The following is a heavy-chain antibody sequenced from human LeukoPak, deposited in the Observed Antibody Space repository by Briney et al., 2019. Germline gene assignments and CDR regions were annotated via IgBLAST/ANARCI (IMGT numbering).Heavy chain of an antibody. V-gene: IGHV4-4*07. CDR1: GGSISNYY. D-gene: IGHD4/OR15-4a*01. Sequence: SETLSLTCTVSGGSISNYYWNCIRQPAGKGLEWIGRKSTSGHTNYRSSLESRVTMSVDTSKNQFSLRLSSVTTADTAVYYCTRVNRIDYGADPEGDVWGKGITVIVSS. CDR3: TRVNRIDYGADPEGDV. CDR2: KSTSGHT. J-gene: IGHJ6*04.